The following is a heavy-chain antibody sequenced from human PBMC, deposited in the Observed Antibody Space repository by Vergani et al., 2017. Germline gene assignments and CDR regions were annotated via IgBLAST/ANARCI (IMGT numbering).Heavy chain of an antibody. CDR1: GFTVSSNY. CDR2: IYSGGST. CDR3: ARGNGYSSSSSYYYYYYGMDV. Sequence: EVQLVESGGGLVQPGGSLRLSCAASGFTVSSNYMSWVRQAPGKGLEWVSVIYSGGSTYYADSVKGRFTISRDNSKNTLYLQMNSLRAEDTAVYYCARGNGYSSSSSYYYYYYGMDVWGQGTTVTVSS. J-gene: IGHJ6*02. V-gene: IGHV3-66*02. D-gene: IGHD6-6*01.